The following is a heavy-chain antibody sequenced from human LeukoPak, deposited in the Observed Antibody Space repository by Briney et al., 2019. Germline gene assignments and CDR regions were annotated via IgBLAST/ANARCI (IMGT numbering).Heavy chain of an antibody. J-gene: IGHJ4*02. Sequence: SGTLSLTCAVSGGSISSSNWWSWVRQPPGKGLEWIGEIYHSGSTNYNPSLKSRVTISVDKSKNQFSLKLSSVTAADTAVYYWGGNGRGKGTLSYWGQGTLGTV. CDR3: GGNGRGKGTLSY. CDR1: GGSISSSNW. D-gene: IGHD1-26*01. CDR2: IYHSGST. V-gene: IGHV4-4*02.